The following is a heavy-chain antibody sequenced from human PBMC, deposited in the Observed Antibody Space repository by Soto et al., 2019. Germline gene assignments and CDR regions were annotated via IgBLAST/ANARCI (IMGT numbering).Heavy chain of an antibody. Sequence: QLQLQESGPGLVKPPETLSLTCTVSGGSISSTSYYWGWIRQPPGKGLEWIGSIFHSGSTYYNPSLKSRVTISVDTSKNQFSLRLSSVTAADTAVYYCATAMTYNWFDPWGQGTLVTVSS. CDR1: GGSISSTSYY. CDR2: IFHSGST. CDR3: ATAMTYNWFDP. J-gene: IGHJ5*02. D-gene: IGHD3-22*01. V-gene: IGHV4-39*02.